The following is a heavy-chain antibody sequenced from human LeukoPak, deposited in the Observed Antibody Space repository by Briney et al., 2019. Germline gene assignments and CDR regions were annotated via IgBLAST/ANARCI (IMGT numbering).Heavy chain of an antibody. CDR1: GGTFSSYA. Sequence: GASVKVSCKASGGTFSSYAISWVRQAPGQGLEWMGRIIPILGIANYAQKFQGRVTITADESTSTAYMELSSLRSEDTAVYYCARDPRSAPGFADAFDIWGQGTMVTVSS. V-gene: IGHV1-69*04. D-gene: IGHD3-3*01. CDR3: ARDPRSAPGFADAFDI. J-gene: IGHJ3*02. CDR2: IIPILGIA.